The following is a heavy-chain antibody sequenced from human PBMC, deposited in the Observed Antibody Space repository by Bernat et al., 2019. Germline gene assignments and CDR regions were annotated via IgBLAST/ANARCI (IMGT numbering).Heavy chain of an antibody. D-gene: IGHD1-26*01. CDR3: ARHGHRWELLAEFDY. J-gene: IGHJ4*02. CDR1: GYSISSGYY. CDR2: IYHSGST. Sequence: QVQLQESGPGLVKPSETLSLTCAVSGYSISSGYYWGWIRQPPGKGLEWIGSIYHSGSTYYNPSLKSRVTISVDTSKNQFSLKLSSVTAADTAVYYCARHGHRWELLAEFDYWGQGTLVTVSS. V-gene: IGHV4-38-2*01.